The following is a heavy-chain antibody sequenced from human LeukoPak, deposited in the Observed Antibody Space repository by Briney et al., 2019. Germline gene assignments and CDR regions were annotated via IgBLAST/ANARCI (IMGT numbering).Heavy chain of an antibody. V-gene: IGHV3-23*01. CDR2: LSGSGGST. D-gene: IGHD3-22*01. CDR3: AKRGVVIRVILVGFHKEAYYFDS. J-gene: IGHJ4*02. CDR1: GITLSNYG. Sequence: PGGSLRLSCAVSGITLSNYGMTWVRQAPGKGLEWVAGLSGSGGSTNYADSVKGRFTISRDNAKNTLYLQMNSLRAEDTAVYFCAKRGVVIRVILVGFHKEAYYFDSWGQRVLVTVSS.